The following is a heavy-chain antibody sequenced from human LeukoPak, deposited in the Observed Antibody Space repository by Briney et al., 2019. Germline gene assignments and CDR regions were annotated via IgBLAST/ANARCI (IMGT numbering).Heavy chain of an antibody. J-gene: IGHJ4*02. D-gene: IGHD3-22*01. CDR1: GGSISSYY. Sequence: SETLSLTCTVSGGSISSYYWSWIRQPPGRGLEWIGYIYYSGSTYYNPSLKSRVTISVDTSKSQSSLKLSSVTAADTAVYYCAREKFSSGYYYCYFHYWGQGTLVTVSS. CDR2: IYYSGST. V-gene: IGHV4-59*01. CDR3: AREKFSSGYYYCYFHY.